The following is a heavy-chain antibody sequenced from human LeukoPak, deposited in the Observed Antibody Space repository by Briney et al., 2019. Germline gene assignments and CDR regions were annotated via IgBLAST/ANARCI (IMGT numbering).Heavy chain of an antibody. Sequence: SETLSLTCTVSGGSISSSSYYWGWIRQPPGKGLEWIGSIYYGGSTYYNPSLKSRVTISVDTSKNQFSLKLSSVTAADTAVYYCAIGSWYLNWFDPWGQGTLVTVSS. J-gene: IGHJ5*02. CDR1: GGSISSSSYY. CDR2: IYYGGST. V-gene: IGHV4-39*01. D-gene: IGHD6-13*01. CDR3: AIGSWYLNWFDP.